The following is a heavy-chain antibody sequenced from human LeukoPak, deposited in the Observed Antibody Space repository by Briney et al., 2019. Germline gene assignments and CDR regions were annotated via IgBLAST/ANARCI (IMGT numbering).Heavy chain of an antibody. CDR1: GGSISSGSYY. CDR2: IYTSGST. V-gene: IGHV4-61*02. J-gene: IGHJ6*02. D-gene: IGHD3-22*01. CDR3: AGSKYYYDSSGYKTGYYYCGMDV. Sequence: PSQTLSLTCTVSGGSISSGSYYWSWIRQPAGKGLEWIGRIYTSGSTNYNPSLKSRVTISVDTSKNQFSLKLSSVTAADTAVYYCAGSKYYYDSSGYKTGYYYCGMDVWGQGTTVTVSS.